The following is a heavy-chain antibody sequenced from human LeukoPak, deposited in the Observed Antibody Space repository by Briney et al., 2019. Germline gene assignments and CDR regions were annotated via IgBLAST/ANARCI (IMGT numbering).Heavy chain of an antibody. CDR2: IKQDGSEK. Sequence: GGSLRLSCAASGFTFSSYWMSLVRQAPGKGLEWVANIKQDGSEKYYVDSVKGRFTISRDNAKNSLYLQMNSLRAEDTAVYYCVIYYYDSSGYYYFDYWGQGTLVTVSS. D-gene: IGHD3-22*01. V-gene: IGHV3-7*01. CDR3: VIYYYDSSGYYYFDY. J-gene: IGHJ4*02. CDR1: GFTFSSYW.